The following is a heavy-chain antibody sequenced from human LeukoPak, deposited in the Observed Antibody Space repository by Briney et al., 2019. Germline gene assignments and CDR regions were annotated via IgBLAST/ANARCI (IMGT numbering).Heavy chain of an antibody. CDR2: ISAYNGNT. D-gene: IGHD1-26*01. CDR1: GYTFTSYG. J-gene: IGHJ5*02. V-gene: IGHV1-18*01. CDR3: AKGKWELLPSWFDP. Sequence: GSVKVSCKASGYTFTSYGISWVRQAPGQGLEWMGWISAYNGNTNYARKLQGRVTMTTDTSTSTAYMELRSLRSDDTAVYYCAKGKWELLPSWFDPWGQGTLVTVSS.